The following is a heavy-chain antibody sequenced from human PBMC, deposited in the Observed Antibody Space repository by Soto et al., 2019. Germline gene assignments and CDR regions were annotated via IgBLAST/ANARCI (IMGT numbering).Heavy chain of an antibody. D-gene: IGHD2-2*01. J-gene: IGHJ4*02. V-gene: IGHV1-18*01. CDR3: ARDTSFYFDY. CDR2: ITPYNGNT. CDR1: HYTFITYS. Sequence: ASVKVSCKASHYTFITYSITWVRQAPGQGLEWVGWITPYNGNTNYGQNLQGRVTMTADTSTSTAYMELGSLTTDDTAVYYCARDTSFYFDYWGQGTLVTVSS.